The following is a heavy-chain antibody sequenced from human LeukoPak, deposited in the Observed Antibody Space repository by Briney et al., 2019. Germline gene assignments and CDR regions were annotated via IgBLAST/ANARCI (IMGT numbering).Heavy chain of an antibody. Sequence: SETLSLTCTVSGGSISGGSYYWGWVRQPPGRGLEWIGSIYYSGSTYYSPSLRSRATISIDTSQNQFSLRLSSVTAADTAVYYCASSIAAAGNDYWGQGTLVTVSS. CDR1: GGSISGGSYY. CDR3: ASSIAAAGNDY. D-gene: IGHD6-13*01. CDR2: IYYSGST. V-gene: IGHV4-39*01. J-gene: IGHJ4*02.